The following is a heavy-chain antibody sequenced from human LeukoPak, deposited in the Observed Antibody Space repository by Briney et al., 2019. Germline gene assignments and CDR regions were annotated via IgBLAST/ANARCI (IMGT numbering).Heavy chain of an antibody. CDR3: ARDGAVYDFWSGYYHYFDYYYYMDV. J-gene: IGHJ6*03. CDR1: GYIFTTYD. CDR2: MNPNSGNT. D-gene: IGHD3-3*01. V-gene: IGHV1-8*01. Sequence: ASVKVSCKASGYIFTTYDINWVRQAPGQGLEWMGWMNPNSGNTGSAQKFQGRVSMTRDTSISTAYMELSRLRSDDTAVYYCARDGAVYDFWSGYYHYFDYYYYMDVWGKGTTVTVSS.